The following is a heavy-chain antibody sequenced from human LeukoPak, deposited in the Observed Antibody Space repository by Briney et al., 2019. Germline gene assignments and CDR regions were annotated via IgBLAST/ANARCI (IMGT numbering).Heavy chain of an antibody. Sequence: SVKVSCKASGGTFSSYAISWVRQAPGQGLEWMGRIIPILGIANYAQKFQGRVTITADKSTSTAYMELSSLRSEDTAVYYCARVEPSGSYPYYFDYWGQGTLVTVSS. D-gene: IGHD1-26*01. J-gene: IGHJ4*02. CDR3: ARVEPSGSYPYYFDY. CDR1: GGTFSSYA. V-gene: IGHV1-69*04. CDR2: IIPILGIA.